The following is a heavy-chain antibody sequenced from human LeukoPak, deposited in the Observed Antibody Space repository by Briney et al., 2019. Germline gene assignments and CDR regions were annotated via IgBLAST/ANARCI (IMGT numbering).Heavy chain of an antibody. D-gene: IGHD3-10*01. Sequence: YPSETLSLTCTVSGGSISSSSYYWGWIRQPPGKGLEWIGSIYYSGSTCYNPSLKSRVTISVDTSKNQFSLKLSSVTAADTAVYYCARLMGFGELFLEPFFDIWGQGTMVTVSS. J-gene: IGHJ3*02. CDR2: IYYSGST. CDR1: GGSISSSSYY. V-gene: IGHV4-39*01. CDR3: ARLMGFGELFLEPFFDI.